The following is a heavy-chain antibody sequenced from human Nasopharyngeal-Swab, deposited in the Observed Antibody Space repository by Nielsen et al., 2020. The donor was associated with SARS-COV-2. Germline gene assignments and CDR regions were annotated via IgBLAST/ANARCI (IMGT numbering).Heavy chain of an antibody. V-gene: IGHV4-39*07. CDR2: IYYSGST. D-gene: IGHD3-10*01. J-gene: IGHJ4*02. CDR1: GGSISSSSYY. CDR3: ARDDGPDYYGSGSPDY. Sequence: SETLSLTCTVSGGSISSSSYYWGWIRQPPGKGLEWIGSIYYSGSTYYNPSLKSRVTISVDTFKNQFSLKLSSVTAADTAVYYCARDDGPDYYGSGSPDYWGQGTLVTVSS.